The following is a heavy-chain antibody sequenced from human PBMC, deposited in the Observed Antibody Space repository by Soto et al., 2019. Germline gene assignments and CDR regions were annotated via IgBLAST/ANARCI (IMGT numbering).Heavy chain of an antibody. CDR1: GGSISSGNYY. Sequence: QVQLQESGPGLVKPSQTLSLTCTVSGGSISSGNYYWSWIRQHPGNGLEWVGSIYYSGTTYYNPSLKSRVTISLGTSNTQFSLKLSSVTAADTAVYYCARGAYGDLRVGDFWGQGTLVTVSS. V-gene: IGHV4-31*03. D-gene: IGHD4-17*01. J-gene: IGHJ4*02. CDR3: ARGAYGDLRVGDF. CDR2: IYYSGTT.